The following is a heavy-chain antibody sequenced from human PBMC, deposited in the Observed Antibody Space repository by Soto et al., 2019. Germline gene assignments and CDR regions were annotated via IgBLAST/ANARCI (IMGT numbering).Heavy chain of an antibody. V-gene: IGHV1-18*01. CDR2: ISAYNGNT. CDR3: ARDREIVVVEDAFDI. CDR1: GYTFTSYG. D-gene: IGHD3-22*01. Sequence: AASVKVSCKASGYTFTSYGISWVRQAPGQGLEWMGWISAYNGNTNYAQKLQGRVTMTTDTSTSTAYMELRSLRSDDTAVYYCARDREIVVVEDAFDIWGQGTMVTVSS. J-gene: IGHJ3*02.